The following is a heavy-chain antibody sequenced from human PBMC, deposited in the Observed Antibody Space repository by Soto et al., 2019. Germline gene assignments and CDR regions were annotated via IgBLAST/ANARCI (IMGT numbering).Heavy chain of an antibody. D-gene: IGHD6-13*01. CDR1: GFTFDDYA. J-gene: IGHJ4*02. Sequence: VQLVESGGGSVQPGRSLRLSCAASGFTFDDYAMHWVRQAPGKGLEWISGISWNSAIIAYAESVKGRFTISRDNAKNSLYLQMHSLRVEDTALYYCAKDVRAAAAGVDYWGQGTLVTASS. CDR2: ISWNSAII. V-gene: IGHV3-9*01. CDR3: AKDVRAAAAGVDY.